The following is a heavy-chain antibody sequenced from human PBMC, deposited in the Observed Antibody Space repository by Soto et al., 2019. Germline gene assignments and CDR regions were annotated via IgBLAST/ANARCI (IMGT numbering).Heavy chain of an antibody. CDR1: GFTFSSYW. CDR2: INSDGSST. V-gene: IGHV3-74*01. J-gene: IGHJ3*02. CDR3: ARDMVRGAPQI. D-gene: IGHD3-10*01. Sequence: GGSLRLSCAASGFTFSSYWMHWVRQAPGKGLVWVSRINSDGSSTSYADSVKGRFTISRDNAKNTLYLQMNSLRAEDTAVYYWARDMVRGAPQIWGQGTMVTVSS.